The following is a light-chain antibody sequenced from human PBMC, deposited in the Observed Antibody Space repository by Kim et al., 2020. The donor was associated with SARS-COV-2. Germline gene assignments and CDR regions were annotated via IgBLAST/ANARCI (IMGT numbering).Light chain of an antibody. Sequence: SYELTQPPSVSVAPGKTARITCGGNDIGTKSVHWYQARPGQAPVMVIYYNTDRPSGIPERVSGSNSGNTATLTISGVEAGDEADYYCQAWDRSSAYVFFG. J-gene: IGLJ1*01. CDR2: YNT. CDR3: QAWDRSSAYVF. CDR1: DIGTKS. V-gene: IGLV3-21*04.